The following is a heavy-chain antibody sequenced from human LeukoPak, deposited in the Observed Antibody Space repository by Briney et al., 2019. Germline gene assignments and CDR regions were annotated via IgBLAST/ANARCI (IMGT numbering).Heavy chain of an antibody. Sequence: PSQTLSLTCAVSGGSISSGGYSWSWIRQPPGKGLEWIGYIYHSGSTYYNPSLKSRVTISVDRSKNQFSLKLSSVTAADTAVYSCAREVGPVTSHRIDSWGQGSLVTVSS. J-gene: IGHJ4*02. CDR1: GGSISSGGYS. V-gene: IGHV4-30-2*01. CDR3: AREVGPVTSHRIDS. CDR2: IYHSGST. D-gene: IGHD1-26*01.